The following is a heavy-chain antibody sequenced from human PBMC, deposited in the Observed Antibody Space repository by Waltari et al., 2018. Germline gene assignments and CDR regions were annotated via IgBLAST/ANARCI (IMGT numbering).Heavy chain of an antibody. Sequence: QLQLQESGPGLVKPSETLSLTCTVSGGSISSSSYYWGWIRQPPGKGLEWIGSIYYSGSTYYNPSLKSRVTISVDTSKNQFSLKLSSVTAADTAVYYCATGYSSSWHRYYFDYWGQGTLVTVSS. D-gene: IGHD6-13*01. V-gene: IGHV4-39*07. CDR2: IYYSGST. J-gene: IGHJ4*02. CDR3: ATGYSSSWHRYYFDY. CDR1: GGSISSSSYY.